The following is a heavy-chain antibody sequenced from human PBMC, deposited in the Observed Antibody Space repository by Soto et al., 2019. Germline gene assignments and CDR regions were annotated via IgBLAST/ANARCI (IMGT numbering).Heavy chain of an antibody. CDR1: GFTFDDYA. Sequence: LRLSCAASGFTFDDYAMHWVRQAPGKGLEWVSGISWNSGSIGYADSVKGRFTISRDNAKNSLYLQMNSLRAEDTALYYCAKDGGVLLWLPHYGMDVWGQGTTVTVSS. CDR3: AKDGGVLLWLPHYGMDV. CDR2: ISWNSGSI. V-gene: IGHV3-9*01. D-gene: IGHD3-10*01. J-gene: IGHJ6*02.